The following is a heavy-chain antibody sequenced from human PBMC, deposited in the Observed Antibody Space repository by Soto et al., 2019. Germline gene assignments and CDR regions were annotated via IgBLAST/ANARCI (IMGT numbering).Heavy chain of an antibody. J-gene: IGHJ4*02. CDR1: GYTLTELS. V-gene: IGHV1-24*01. D-gene: IGHD4-17*01. Sequence: ASVKVSCKVSGYTLTELSMHWVRQAPGKGLEWMGGFDPEDGETIYAQKFQGRVTMTEDTSTDTAYMELSSLRSEDTAVYYYAPGPETTVTTYFDFWGPGTLVTVSS. CDR2: FDPEDGET. CDR3: APGPETTVTTYFDF.